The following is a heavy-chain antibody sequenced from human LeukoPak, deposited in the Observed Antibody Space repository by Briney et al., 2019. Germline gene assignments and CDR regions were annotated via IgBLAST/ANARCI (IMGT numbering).Heavy chain of an antibody. V-gene: IGHV3-30*18. CDR1: GFTFSSYG. CDR3: AKDGRYCSSTSCYAVEWNYYYYSMDV. Sequence: PGRSLRLSCAASGFTFSSYGMHWVRQAPGKGLEWVAVISYDGSNKYYADSVKGRFTISRDNSKNTLYLQMNSLRAEDTAVYYCAKDGRYCSSTSCYAVEWNYYYYSMDVWGQGTTVTVSS. J-gene: IGHJ6*02. D-gene: IGHD2-2*01. CDR2: ISYDGSNK.